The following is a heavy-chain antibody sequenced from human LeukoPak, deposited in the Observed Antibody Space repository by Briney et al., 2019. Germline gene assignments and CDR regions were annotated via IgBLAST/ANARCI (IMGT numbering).Heavy chain of an antibody. J-gene: IGHJ4*02. CDR3: ARWGSSTITRPYYFDY. D-gene: IGHD2-2*01. V-gene: IGHV5-51*01. CDR2: IYPGDSDT. CDR1: GYSFTSYW. Sequence: GASLKISCKGSGYSFTSYWIGWVRQMPGKGLEWMGIIYPGDSDTRYSPSFQGQVTISADKSISTAYLQWSSLKASDTAMYYCARWGSSTITRPYYFDYWGQGTLVTVSS.